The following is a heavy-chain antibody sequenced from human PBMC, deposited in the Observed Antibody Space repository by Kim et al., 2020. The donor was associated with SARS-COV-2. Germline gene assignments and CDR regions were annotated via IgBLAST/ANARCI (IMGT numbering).Heavy chain of an antibody. V-gene: IGHV3-7*01. Sequence: GGSLRLSCAASGFTFSSYWMTWVRQTPEKGLEWVATIKQDGSETQYVDSVKGRFTISRDNAKNSLYLQMNSLRAEDTAMYYCARLGYSSSSYFGMDVWGQGTTVTVSS. D-gene: IGHD6-6*01. J-gene: IGHJ6*02. CDR2: IKQDGSET. CDR3: ARLGYSSSSYFGMDV. CDR1: GFTFSSYW.